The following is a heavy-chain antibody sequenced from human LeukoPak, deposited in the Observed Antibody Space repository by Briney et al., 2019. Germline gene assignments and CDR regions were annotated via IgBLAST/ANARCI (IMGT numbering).Heavy chain of an antibody. CDR2: ISSSSSYI. D-gene: IGHD6-13*01. V-gene: IGHV3-21*01. J-gene: IGHJ4*02. CDR3: ASGNIAAAGTY. Sequence: GGSLRLSCAASGFTFSSYSMNWVRLAPGKGLEWVSSISSSSSYIYYADSVKGRFIISRDNAKSSLYLQMNSLRAEDTAVYYCASGNIAAAGTYWGQGTLVTVSS. CDR1: GFTFSSYS.